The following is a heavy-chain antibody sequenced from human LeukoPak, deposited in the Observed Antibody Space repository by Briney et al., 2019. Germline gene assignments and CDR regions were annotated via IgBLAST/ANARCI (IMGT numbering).Heavy chain of an antibody. Sequence: PGGSLRLSCAASGFTFSSYGMHWVRQAPGKGLEWVAVISYDGSNKYYADSVKGRFTISGDNSKNTLYLQMNSLRAEDTAVYYCAKGFPVAGKGGYYFDYWGQGTLVTVSS. CDR2: ISYDGSNK. D-gene: IGHD6-19*01. CDR1: GFTFSSYG. J-gene: IGHJ4*02. CDR3: AKGFPVAGKGGYYFDY. V-gene: IGHV3-30*18.